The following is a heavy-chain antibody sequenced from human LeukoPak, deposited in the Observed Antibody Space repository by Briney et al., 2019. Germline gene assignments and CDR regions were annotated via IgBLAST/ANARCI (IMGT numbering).Heavy chain of an antibody. Sequence: GGSLRLSCAASGFIVSSNYMSWVRQAPGKGLGWVSVIYSGSGSYHADSVKGRFTISRDNSKNTVYLQMNSLRVEDTAVYFCTRDPHSSGYFTYWGQGTLVTVSS. D-gene: IGHD3-22*01. J-gene: IGHJ4*02. CDR2: IYSGSGS. V-gene: IGHV3-53*01. CDR3: TRDPHSSGYFTY. CDR1: GFIVSSNY.